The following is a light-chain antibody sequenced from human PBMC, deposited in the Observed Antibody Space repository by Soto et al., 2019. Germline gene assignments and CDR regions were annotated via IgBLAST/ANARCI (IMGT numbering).Light chain of an antibody. Sequence: EIVMTQSPATLSVSPGERATLSCRASQGVSSNLAWYQQKPGQAPRLLIYGASTRATGIPARFSGSGSGTEFTLPISSLQSEDFAVYYCQQYNNRPWTFGQGTKVEIK. V-gene: IGKV3-15*01. J-gene: IGKJ1*01. CDR2: GAS. CDR3: QQYNNRPWT. CDR1: QGVSSN.